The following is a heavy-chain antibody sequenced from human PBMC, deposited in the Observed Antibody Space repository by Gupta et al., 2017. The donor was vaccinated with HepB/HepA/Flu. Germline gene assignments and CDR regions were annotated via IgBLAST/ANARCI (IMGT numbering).Heavy chain of an antibody. CDR3: ATYNWDGVDY. J-gene: IGHJ4*02. Sequence: EVQLVESGGGLVQPGGSLRLSCAASGFTFSTYSMNWVRQAPGKGLEWVSYISSSSSNTYDADSVKGRFTISRDNAKNSLYLQMDSLRDEDTAVYDGATYNWDGVDYWGQGTLVTVSS. V-gene: IGHV3-48*02. CDR1: GFTFSTYS. CDR2: ISSSSSNT. D-gene: IGHD1-1*01.